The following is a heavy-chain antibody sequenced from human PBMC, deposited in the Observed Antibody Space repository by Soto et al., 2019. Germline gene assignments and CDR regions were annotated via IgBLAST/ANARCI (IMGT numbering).Heavy chain of an antibody. J-gene: IGHJ6*01. CDR3: ARSGGSYAYSYYYGMGV. D-gene: IGHD2-15*01. V-gene: IGHV1-69*13. Sequence: SVKVSCKASGGTFSSYAISWVRQAPGQGLEWMGGIIPIFGTANYAQKFQGRVTITADESTSTAYMELSSLRSEDTAVYYCARSGGSYAYSYYYGMGVWGQRHTVTV. CDR2: IIPIFGTA. CDR1: GGTFSSYA.